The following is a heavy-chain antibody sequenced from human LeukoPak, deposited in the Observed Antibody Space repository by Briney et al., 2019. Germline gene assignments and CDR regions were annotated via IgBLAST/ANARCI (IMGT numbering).Heavy chain of an antibody. CDR3: ARGGLNTGSYR. CDR2: ISSSSSYM. Sequence: GGSLRLSCAASGFTFSTSSMNWVRQAPGKGLEWVSSISSSSSYMPYADSVKGRFTISRDNAKNSLYLQMNSLRAEDTAVYYCARGGLNTGSYRWGQGTLVTVSS. CDR1: GFTFSTSS. D-gene: IGHD1-26*01. V-gene: IGHV3-21*01. J-gene: IGHJ5*02.